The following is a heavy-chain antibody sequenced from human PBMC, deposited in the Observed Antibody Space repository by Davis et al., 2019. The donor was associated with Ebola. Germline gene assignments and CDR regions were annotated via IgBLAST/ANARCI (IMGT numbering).Heavy chain of an antibody. CDR1: GFTFSSYS. CDR3: ARENGDYDALRQYNWFDP. CDR2: ISSSSSYI. Sequence: GESLKISCAASGFTFSSYSMNWVRQAPGKGLEWVSSISSSSSYIYYADSVKGRFTISRDNAKNSLYLQMNSLRAEDTAVYYCARENGDYDALRQYNWFDPWGQGTLVTVSS. D-gene: IGHD4-17*01. J-gene: IGHJ5*02. V-gene: IGHV3-21*04.